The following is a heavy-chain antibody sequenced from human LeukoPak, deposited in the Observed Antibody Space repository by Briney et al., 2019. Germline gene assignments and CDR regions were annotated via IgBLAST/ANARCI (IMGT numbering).Heavy chain of an antibody. J-gene: IGHJ4*02. CDR3: ARVTAVAGTGGYFDY. D-gene: IGHD6-19*01. V-gene: IGHV1-69*13. Sequence: SVKVSCKASGYTFTGYYMHWVRQAPGQGLEWMGGIIPIFGTANYAQKFQGRVTITADESTSTAYMELSSLRSEDTAVYYCARVTAVAGTGGYFDYWGQGTLVTVSS. CDR2: IIPIFGTA. CDR1: GYTFTGYY.